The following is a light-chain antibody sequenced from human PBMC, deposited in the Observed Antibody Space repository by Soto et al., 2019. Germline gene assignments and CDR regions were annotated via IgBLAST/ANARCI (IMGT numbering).Light chain of an antibody. Sequence: DIQMTLSPSTLSASVGDRVTITCRASQSISGWLAWYRQKPGKAPKVRIDDVSSLESGVPSRFSGSRSGTEVTLALISLQPDDFATYDCQQDNGYPWTCGQGT. J-gene: IGKJ1*01. CDR1: QSISGW. V-gene: IGKV1-5*01. CDR2: DVS. CDR3: QQDNGYPWT.